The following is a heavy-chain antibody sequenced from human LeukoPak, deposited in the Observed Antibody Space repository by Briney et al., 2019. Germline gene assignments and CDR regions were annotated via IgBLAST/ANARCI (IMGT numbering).Heavy chain of an antibody. D-gene: IGHD3-16*01. J-gene: IGHJ4*02. CDR2: MKGTGET. V-gene: IGHV3-23*01. Sequence: GGSLRLSCAASGLGFSSFAMSWVRQAPARGLEWLSSMKGTGETFYEDSVRGRFTLSRDDSRNTVYLQLNNLRVEDTAVYYCARASWVSSADAVRWGQGTVVAVSS. CDR1: GLGFSSFA. CDR3: ARASWVSSADAVR.